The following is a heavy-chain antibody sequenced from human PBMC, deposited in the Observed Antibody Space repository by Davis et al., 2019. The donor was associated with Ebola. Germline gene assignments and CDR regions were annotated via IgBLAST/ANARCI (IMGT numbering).Heavy chain of an antibody. D-gene: IGHD3-10*01. CDR3: ARPRYYGSGNFDY. CDR2: IYYSGST. CDR1: GGSISSSSYY. Sequence: MPGGSLRLSCTVSGGSISSSSYYWGWIRQPPGKGLEWIGSIYYSGSTYYNPSLKSRVTISVDTSKNQFSLKLRSVTAADTAVYYCARPRYYGSGNFDYWGQGTLVTVSS. J-gene: IGHJ4*02. V-gene: IGHV4-39*01.